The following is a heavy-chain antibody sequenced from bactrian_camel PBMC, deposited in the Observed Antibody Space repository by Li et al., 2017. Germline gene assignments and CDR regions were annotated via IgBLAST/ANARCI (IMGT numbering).Heavy chain of an antibody. V-gene: IGHV3S26*01. Sequence: QLVESGGGSVQAGGSLRLSCATSGHTFKYYCYVWFRQAPGKERERVAIYDSTDRPSYAEAVKGRFTISKDDARNTVTLQMNNLRPDDTAMYYCATDYGLGVFGYWGQGTQVTVS. CDR3: ATDYGLGVFGY. J-gene: IGHJ6*01. CDR1: GHTFKYYC. D-gene: IGHD5*01. CDR2: IYDSTDRP.